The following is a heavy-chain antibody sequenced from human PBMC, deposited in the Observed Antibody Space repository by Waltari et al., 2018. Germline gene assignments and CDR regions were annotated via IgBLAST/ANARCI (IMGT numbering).Heavy chain of an antibody. J-gene: IGHJ4*02. CDR2: IGPYGNDK. D-gene: IGHD3-3*02. CDR3: VAWAAFAANY. V-gene: IGHV3-7*01. CDR1: VFAFSTPW. Sequence: EVQLVESGGGLVQPGESLRLSWVSSVFAFSTPWMRWLRQAPGKGLEWVAHIGPYGNDKYYVDSVRGRFTISRDNAKSTLYLQMNSLRAEDTSIFYCVAWAAFAANYWGQGTLVTVSS.